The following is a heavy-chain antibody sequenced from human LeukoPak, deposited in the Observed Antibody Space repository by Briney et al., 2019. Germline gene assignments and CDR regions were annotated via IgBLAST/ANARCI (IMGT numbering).Heavy chain of an antibody. CDR1: GGTFSSYA. V-gene: IGHV1-69*05. D-gene: IGHD3-22*01. J-gene: IGHJ4*02. CDR2: IIPIFGTA. Sequence: ASVKVSCKASGGTFSSYAISWVRQAPGQGLEWMGGIIPIFGTANYAQKFQGRVTITTDESTSTAYMELSSLRSEDTAVYYCAKAPYNYDSSGYSSIWGWFPFDYWGQGTLVTVSS. CDR3: AKAPYNYDSSGYSSIWGWFPFDY.